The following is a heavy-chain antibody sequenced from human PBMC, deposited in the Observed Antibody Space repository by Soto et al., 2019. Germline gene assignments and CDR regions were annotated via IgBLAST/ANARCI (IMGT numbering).Heavy chain of an antibody. V-gene: IGHV1-2*02. D-gene: IGHD5-12*01. CDR2: IGPGSGAT. Sequence: ASVKVSCKASGYTFTGHYIHWVRQAPEQGPEWMGEIGPGSGATRYAQKFQGRVTMTRDMTITTVYMELNNLSPDDTAVYYCGRGRSGQIVVFYWGQGTPVTVSS. J-gene: IGHJ4*02. CDR3: GRGRSGQIVVFY. CDR1: GYTFTGHY.